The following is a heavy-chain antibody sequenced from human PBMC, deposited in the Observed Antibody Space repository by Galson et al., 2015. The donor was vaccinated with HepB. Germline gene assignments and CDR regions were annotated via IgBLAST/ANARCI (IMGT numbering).Heavy chain of an antibody. D-gene: IGHD5-18*01. CDR3: AKDGGMDTYSYGYYLDL. Sequence: SLRLSCAAPGFIFSSYGLHWVRQAPGKGLEWLAIISSDGTKTYCADSVKGRLTISRDKSRNTIYLEMNSLRHADTAVYYCAKDGGMDTYSYGYYLDLWGQGTLVTVSS. J-gene: IGHJ4*02. CDR2: ISSDGTKT. V-gene: IGHV3-30*18. CDR1: GFIFSSYG.